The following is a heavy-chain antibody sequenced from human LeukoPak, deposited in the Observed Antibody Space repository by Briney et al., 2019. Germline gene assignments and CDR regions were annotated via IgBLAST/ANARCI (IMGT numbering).Heavy chain of an antibody. J-gene: IGHJ6*02. Sequence: GGSLRLSCAASGFTFSSYWMHWVRQAPGKGLAWVSRINSDGSSTSYADSVKGQFTISRDNAKNTLYLQMNSLRAEDTAVYYCAREWVYCSGGSCSGVGMDVWGQGTTVTVSS. D-gene: IGHD2-15*01. CDR2: INSDGSST. V-gene: IGHV3-74*01. CDR3: AREWVYCSGGSCSGVGMDV. CDR1: GFTFSSYW.